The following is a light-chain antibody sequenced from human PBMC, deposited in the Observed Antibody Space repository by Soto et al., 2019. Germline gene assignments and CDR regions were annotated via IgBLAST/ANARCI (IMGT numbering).Light chain of an antibody. J-gene: IGLJ2*01. CDR2: DVT. CDR3: SPYASTTTVV. Sequence: QSALTQPASVSGSPGQSITISCTGTSSDVGSHNLVSWYQQHPGKAPKLMIYDVTNRPSGVSNRFSGSKSGNTASLTISGLQAEDEADYYCSPYASTTTVVFGGGTQLTVL. V-gene: IGLV2-14*02. CDR1: SSDVGSHNL.